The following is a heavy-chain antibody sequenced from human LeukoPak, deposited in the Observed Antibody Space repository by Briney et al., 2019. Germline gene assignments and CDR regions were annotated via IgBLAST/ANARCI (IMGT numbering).Heavy chain of an antibody. Sequence: GGSLRLSCAASGFTFDDYAMHWVRQAPGKGLEWVSGMSWNSGSIGYADSVKGRFTISRDNAKNSLYLQMNSLRAEDTALYYCAKDKDYGDYLDYWGQGTLVTVSS. D-gene: IGHD4-17*01. CDR2: MSWNSGSI. J-gene: IGHJ4*02. V-gene: IGHV3-9*01. CDR3: AKDKDYGDYLDY. CDR1: GFTFDDYA.